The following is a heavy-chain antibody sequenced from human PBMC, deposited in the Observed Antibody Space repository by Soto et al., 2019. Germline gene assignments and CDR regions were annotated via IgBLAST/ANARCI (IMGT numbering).Heavy chain of an antibody. V-gene: IGHV3-53*01. Sequence: EVQLVESGGGLIQPGGSLRLSCAASGFTVSSNYMSWVRQAPGKGLEWVSVIYSGGSTYYADSVKSRCTISRDNSKNTLYLQMNSLRAEATAVYYCARDRVESGYPEYFQHWGQGTLVTVSS. CDR2: IYSGGST. CDR1: GFTVSSNY. D-gene: IGHD3-22*01. CDR3: ARDRVESGYPEYFQH. J-gene: IGHJ1*01.